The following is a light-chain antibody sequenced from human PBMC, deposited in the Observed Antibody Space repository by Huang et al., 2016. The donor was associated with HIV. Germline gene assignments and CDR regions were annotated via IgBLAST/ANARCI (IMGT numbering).Light chain of an antibody. CDR2: AAS. CDR1: QRISTY. V-gene: IGKV1-39*01. CDR3: QQTYSTAIT. Sequence: DIQMTQSPSSLSASVGDRVTITCRASQRISTYLNWYQQKPGKAPKLLIFAASTLQSGVPSTFSGSGSGTDFTLTISSRQPEDFATYYCQQTYSTAITFGQGTRLEIK. J-gene: IGKJ5*01.